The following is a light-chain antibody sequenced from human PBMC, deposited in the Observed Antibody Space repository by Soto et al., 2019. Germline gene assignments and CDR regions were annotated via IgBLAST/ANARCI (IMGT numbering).Light chain of an antibody. J-gene: IGKJ2*01. CDR1: QNLGSW. CDR2: DAS. V-gene: IGKV1-5*01. CDR3: QHLHSYPYT. Sequence: DIQMTQSPSTLSASVGDRVTITCRADQNLGSWLAWYQQKPGKAPNLLIYDASSLESGVPSRFSGSGSGTKFTLTSSSLQPDDVATYFCQHLHSYPYTFGQGTKLEI.